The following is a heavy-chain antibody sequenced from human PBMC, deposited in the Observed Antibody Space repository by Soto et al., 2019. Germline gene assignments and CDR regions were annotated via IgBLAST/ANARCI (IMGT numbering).Heavy chain of an antibody. Sequence: QVQLVQSGAEVKKPGSSVKVSCKASGGTFSSYTISWVRQAPGQGLEWMGRIIPILGIANYAQKFQGRVTITADKSTSTAYTELSSLRTENTAVYYCYCPNPHLVSVSLFDYWGQGTLVTVSS. V-gene: IGHV1-69*02. D-gene: IGHD2-8*01. J-gene: IGHJ4*02. CDR3: YCPNPHLVSVSLFDY. CDR1: GGTFSSYT. CDR2: IIPILGIA.